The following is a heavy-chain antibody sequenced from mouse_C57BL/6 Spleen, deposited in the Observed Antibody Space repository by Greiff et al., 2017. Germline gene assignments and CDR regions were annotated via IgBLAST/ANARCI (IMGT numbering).Heavy chain of an antibody. CDR2: IDPEDGDT. CDR1: GFNIKDYY. CDR3: TEGYDYGVGFAY. V-gene: IGHV14-1*01. Sequence: VQLQQSGAELVRPGASVKLSCTASGFNIKDYYMHWVKQRHEQGLEWIGRIDPEDGDTEYAPKFQGKATMTADTSSNTAYLQLSSLTSEDTAVYYCTEGYDYGVGFAYWGQGTLVTVSA. J-gene: IGHJ3*01. D-gene: IGHD2-4*01.